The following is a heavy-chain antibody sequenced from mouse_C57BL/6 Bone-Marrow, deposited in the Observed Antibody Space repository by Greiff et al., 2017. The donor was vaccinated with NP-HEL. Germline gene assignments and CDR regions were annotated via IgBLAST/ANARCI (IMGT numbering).Heavy chain of an antibody. Sequence: VQLKESGAELVRPGASVKLSCTASGFNIKDDYMHWVKQRPEQGLEWIGWIDPENGDTEYASQFQGKATITADTSSNTAYLQLSSLTSEDTAVYYCTLSFFDYWGQGTTLTVSS. V-gene: IGHV14-4*01. CDR2: IDPENGDT. CDR1: GFNIKDDY. J-gene: IGHJ2*01. CDR3: TLSFFDY. D-gene: IGHD1-1*01.